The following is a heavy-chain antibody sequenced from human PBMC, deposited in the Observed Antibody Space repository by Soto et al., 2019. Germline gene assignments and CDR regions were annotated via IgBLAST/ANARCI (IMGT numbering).Heavy chain of an antibody. CDR1: GYTFTSYD. D-gene: IGHD2-21*01. Sequence: ASVKVSCKASGYTFTSYDMNCVRQAIGQGLVWMGWMIANSGNTGYAQKFQGSVTMTRNTSISTAYMELSSLRSEDTAVYFCAGLSFRIAAASHGRSNWVGPWAPGTLVTVSS. V-gene: IGHV1-8*01. J-gene: IGHJ5*02. CDR2: MIANSGNT. CDR3: AGLSFRIAAASHGRSNWVGP.